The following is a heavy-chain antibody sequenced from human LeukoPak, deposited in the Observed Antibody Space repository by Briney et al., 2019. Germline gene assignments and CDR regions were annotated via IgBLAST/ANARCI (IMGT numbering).Heavy chain of an antibody. CDR1: GFTFSSYE. J-gene: IGHJ6*04. CDR3: AELGITMIGGV. Sequence: GGSLRLSCAASGFTFSSYEMNWVRQAPGKGLEWVSYISSSGSTIFYADSVKGRFTISRDNAKNSLYLQMNSLRAEDTAVYYCAELGITMIGGVWGKGTTVAVSS. D-gene: IGHD3-10*02. CDR2: ISSSGSTI. V-gene: IGHV3-48*03.